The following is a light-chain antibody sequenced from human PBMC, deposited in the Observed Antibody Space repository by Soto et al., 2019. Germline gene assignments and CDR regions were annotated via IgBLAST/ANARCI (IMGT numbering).Light chain of an antibody. CDR3: QQFKSYPYT. J-gene: IGKJ2*01. CDR2: KAS. CDR1: QSISNW. V-gene: IGKV1-5*03. Sequence: DIQMTQSPSTLSASVGDRVTITCRASQSISNWLAWYQQKPGKAPNLLIYKASTLESGVPSRFSGSGSGTEFTLTISSLQPDDFATYYCQQFKSYPYTFGQGTKVDIK.